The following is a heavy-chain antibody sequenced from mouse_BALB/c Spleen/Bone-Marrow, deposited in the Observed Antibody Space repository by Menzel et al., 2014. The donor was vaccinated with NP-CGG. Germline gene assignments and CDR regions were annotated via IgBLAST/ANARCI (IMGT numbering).Heavy chain of an antibody. CDR3: TRARPGGFAY. CDR2: INPSNGGP. CDR1: GYTFTNYY. Sequence: QVQLKDSGAELVKPGASVKLSCKASGYTFTNYYMYWVKQRPGQGLEWIGEINPSNGGPNFNEKFKSKATLTVDKSSGTAYMQLSSLTSEDSAVYYCTRARPGGFAYWGQGTLVTVSA. V-gene: IGHV1S81*02. D-gene: IGHD4-1*01. J-gene: IGHJ3*01.